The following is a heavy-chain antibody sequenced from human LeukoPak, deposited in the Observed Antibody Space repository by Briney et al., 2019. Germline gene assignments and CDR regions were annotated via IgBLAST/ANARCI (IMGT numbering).Heavy chain of an antibody. D-gene: IGHD5-24*01. Sequence: SETLSLTCAVYGGSFSGYYWSWIRQPRGKGLEWIGEINHSGSTNYNPSLKSRVTISVDTSKNQFSLKLSSVTAADTAMYYCARRDGWLQSSFDYWGQGTLVTVSS. J-gene: IGHJ4*02. CDR2: INHSGST. CDR1: GGSFSGYY. V-gene: IGHV4-34*01. CDR3: ARRDGWLQSSFDY.